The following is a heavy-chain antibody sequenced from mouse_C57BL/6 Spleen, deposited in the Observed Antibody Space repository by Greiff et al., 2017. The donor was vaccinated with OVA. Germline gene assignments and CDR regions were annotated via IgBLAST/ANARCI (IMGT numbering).Heavy chain of an antibody. CDR2: INPNNGGT. Sequence: EVQLQQSGPELVKPGASVKISCKASGYTFTDYYMNWVKQSHGKSLEWIGDINPNNGGTSYNQKFKGKATLTVDKSSSTAYMELRSLTSEDSAVYYCAKGHGSRYFDYWGQGTTLTVSS. V-gene: IGHV1-26*01. D-gene: IGHD1-1*01. CDR1: GYTFTDYY. CDR3: AKGHGSRYFDY. J-gene: IGHJ2*01.